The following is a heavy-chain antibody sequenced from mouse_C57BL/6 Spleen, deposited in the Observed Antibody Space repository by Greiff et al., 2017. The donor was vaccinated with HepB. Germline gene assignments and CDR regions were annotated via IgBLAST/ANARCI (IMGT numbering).Heavy chain of an antibody. D-gene: IGHD1-1*01. CDR1: GFTFSNYW. CDR2: IRLKSDNYAT. V-gene: IGHV6-3*01. CDR3: TRYSNSNYFYY. J-gene: IGHJ2*01. Sequence: DVMLVESGGGLVQPGGSMKLSCVASGFTFSNYWMNWVRQSPEKGLEWVAQIRLKSDNYATHYAESVKGRFTISRDDSKSSVYLQMNNLRAVDTGIYYSTRYSNSNYFYYCGQGTTLTLSS.